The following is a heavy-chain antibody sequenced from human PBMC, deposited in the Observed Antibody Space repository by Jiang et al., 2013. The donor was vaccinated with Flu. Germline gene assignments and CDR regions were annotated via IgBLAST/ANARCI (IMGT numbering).Heavy chain of an antibody. J-gene: IGHJ4*02. D-gene: IGHD1-26*01. V-gene: IGHV4-34*01. CDR3: ASGRYRGSYYDS. Sequence: GSGLVKPSETLSLTCAVSGASFSGYYWGWIRQPPGKGLDWIGEINHSGNINYNPSLKSRVTISVDTSKNHFSLKVSSVTAADTAVYYCASGRYRGSYYDSWGQGTLVTVSS. CDR1: GASFSGYY. CDR2: INHSGNI.